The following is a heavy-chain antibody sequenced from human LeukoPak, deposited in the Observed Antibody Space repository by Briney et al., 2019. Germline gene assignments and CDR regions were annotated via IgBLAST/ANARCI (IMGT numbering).Heavy chain of an antibody. J-gene: IGHJ4*02. CDR3: ARAGQYYDILTGYTTPSSIDY. CDR1: GGSISSYY. V-gene: IGHV4-59*01. D-gene: IGHD3-9*01. Sequence: SETLSLTCTVSGGSISSYYWSWIRQPPGKGLEWIGYMYNSGSTNYNPSLKSRVTISVDTSKNQFSLKLRSVTAADTAVYYCARAGQYYDILTGYTTPSSIDYWGQGTLVTVSS. CDR2: MYNSGST.